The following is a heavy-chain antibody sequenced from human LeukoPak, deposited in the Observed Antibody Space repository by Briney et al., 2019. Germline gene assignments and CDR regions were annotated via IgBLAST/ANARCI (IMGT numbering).Heavy chain of an antibody. CDR2: INHSGST. Sequence: PSETLSLTCAVYGGSFSGYYWSWIRQPPGKGLEWIGEINHSGSTNYNPSLKSRVTISVDTSKNQFSLKLSSVTAADTAVYYCARRAMYYYDSSGYDAFDIWGQGTMVTVSS. CDR3: ARRAMYYYDSSGYDAFDI. J-gene: IGHJ3*02. D-gene: IGHD3-22*01. V-gene: IGHV4-34*01. CDR1: GGSFSGYY.